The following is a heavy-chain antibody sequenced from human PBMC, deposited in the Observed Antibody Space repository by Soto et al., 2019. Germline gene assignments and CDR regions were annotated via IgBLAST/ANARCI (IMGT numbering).Heavy chain of an antibody. CDR1: SGSISTGNW. J-gene: IGHJ4*02. D-gene: IGHD6-25*01. Sequence: QVELQESGPRLVKSSGTLSLTCEVSSGSISTGNWWSWVRQPPGKGLEWIGEIYYTGATNYNPSLKSRVTRTIDKSTDQFSLILTSATAADTAVYYCARVFSSGSGWMYYFDFWGQGILVSVSS. CDR2: IYYTGAT. V-gene: IGHV4-4*02. CDR3: ARVFSSGSGWMYYFDF.